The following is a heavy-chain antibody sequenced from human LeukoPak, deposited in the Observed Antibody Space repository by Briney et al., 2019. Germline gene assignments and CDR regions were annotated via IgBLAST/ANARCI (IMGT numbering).Heavy chain of an antibody. Sequence: GGSLRLSCAASGFMFSSCWMSWVRQSPGKGLEWVANIKPDGSEKYYVDSVKGRFTISIDNAKYALYLEMNSLRVGDTAVYYCARERTYSGSGSTYPYYDDWGQVTLVTVSS. D-gene: IGHD3-10*01. CDR3: ARERTYSGSGSTYPYYDD. V-gene: IGHV3-7*01. CDR1: GFMFSSCW. CDR2: IKPDGSEK. J-gene: IGHJ4*02.